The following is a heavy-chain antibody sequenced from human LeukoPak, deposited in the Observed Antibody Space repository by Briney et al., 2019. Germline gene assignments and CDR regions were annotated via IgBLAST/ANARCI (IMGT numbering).Heavy chain of an antibody. CDR3: ATDNFDY. CDR1: GYTLTELS. Sequence: ASVKVSCKVSGYTLTELSMHWVRQAPGKGLEWMGGFDPEDGEAIYAQKFQGRVTMTEDTSSDTAYTELNSLRSEDTAIYYCATDNFDYWGQGTLVTVSS. CDR2: FDPEDGEA. V-gene: IGHV1-24*01. J-gene: IGHJ4*02.